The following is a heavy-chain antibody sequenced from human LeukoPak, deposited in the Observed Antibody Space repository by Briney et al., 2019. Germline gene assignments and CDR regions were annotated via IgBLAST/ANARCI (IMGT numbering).Heavy chain of an antibody. D-gene: IGHD3-22*01. CDR1: GGSISSSSYY. V-gene: IGHV4-39*07. Sequence: SETLSLTCTVSGGSISSSSYYWGWIRQPPGKGLEWIGSIYYSGSTYYNPSLKSRVTISVDTSKNQFSLKLSSVTAADTAVYYCARVNYDSSGTVYFQHWGQGTLVTVSS. J-gene: IGHJ1*01. CDR2: IYYSGST. CDR3: ARVNYDSSGTVYFQH.